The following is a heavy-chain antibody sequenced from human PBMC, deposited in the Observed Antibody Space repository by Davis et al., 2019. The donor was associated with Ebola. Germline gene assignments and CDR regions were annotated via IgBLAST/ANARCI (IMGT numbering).Heavy chain of an antibody. Sequence: GGSLRLSCKGFGDNLNTYWIAWVRQMPEKGVEWMAMIYPGDSTTKYSPSFEGLVTISFDRSTPTAYLQWGSLKAAGGATYYSASGMMGFRFAYWGQGTPVTVSS. J-gene: IGHJ4*02. CDR3: ASGMMGFRFAY. D-gene: IGHD3-16*01. CDR1: GDNLNTYW. CDR2: IYPGDSTT. V-gene: IGHV5-51*01.